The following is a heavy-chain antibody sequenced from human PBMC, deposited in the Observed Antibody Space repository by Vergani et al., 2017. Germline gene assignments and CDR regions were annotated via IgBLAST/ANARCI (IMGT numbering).Heavy chain of an antibody. CDR1: GFTFSSYG. Sequence: QVQLVVSGGGVVQPGRSLRLSCAASGFTFSSYGMHWVRQAPGKGLEWVAVISYDGSNKYYADSVKGRFTISRDNSKNTLYLQMNSLRAEDTAVYYCAKTIFGVVTIPYFDYWGQGTLVTVSS. J-gene: IGHJ4*02. CDR2: ISYDGSNK. V-gene: IGHV3-30*18. D-gene: IGHD3-3*01. CDR3: AKTIFGVVTIPYFDY.